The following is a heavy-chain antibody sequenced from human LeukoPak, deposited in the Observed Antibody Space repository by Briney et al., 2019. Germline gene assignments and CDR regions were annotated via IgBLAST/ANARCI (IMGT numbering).Heavy chain of an antibody. CDR2: IRSDGSNK. V-gene: IGHV3-30*02. Sequence: GGSLRLSCAASGFTFSSYGMHWVRQAPGKGLEWVAFIRSDGSNKYYADFVKGRFTMSRDNAKNSLYLQMNSLRAEDTAVYYCAELGITMIGGVWGKGTTVTISS. J-gene: IGHJ6*04. D-gene: IGHD3-10*02. CDR1: GFTFSSYG. CDR3: AELGITMIGGV.